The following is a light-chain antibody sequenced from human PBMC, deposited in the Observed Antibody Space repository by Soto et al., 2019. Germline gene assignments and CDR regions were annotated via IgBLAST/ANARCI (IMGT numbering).Light chain of an antibody. CDR1: QSIINW. CDR2: KAS. J-gene: IGKJ5*01. Sequence: DIQMTQSPSTLSASVGDRITITCRASQSIINWLGWYQQKPGKAPKLLIYKASSLESGVPSRFSGSGSGTEFTLTINSLQADDFATYYCQQHNSFSITFGQGTRLEIK. CDR3: QQHNSFSIT. V-gene: IGKV1-5*03.